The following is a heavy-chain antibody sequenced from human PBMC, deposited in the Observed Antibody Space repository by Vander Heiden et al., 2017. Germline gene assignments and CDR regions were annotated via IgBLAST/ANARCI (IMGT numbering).Heavy chain of an antibody. D-gene: IGHD3-22*01. V-gene: IGHV3-11*06. CDR2: ISSSSSYT. CDR3: ARELDYYDSSGYLTFDAFDI. Sequence: QVQLVEPGGGLVKPGGALRPPCAASGFTFRDYYMSGIRQAPGKGLEWVSYISSSSSYTNYADSVKGRFTISRDNAKNSLYLQMNSLRAEDTAVYYCARELDYYDSSGYLTFDAFDIWGQGTMVTVSS. CDR1: GFTFRDYY. J-gene: IGHJ3*02.